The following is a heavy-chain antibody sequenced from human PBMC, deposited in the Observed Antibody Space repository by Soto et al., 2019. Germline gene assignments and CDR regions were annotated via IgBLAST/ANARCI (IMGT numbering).Heavy chain of an antibody. J-gene: IGHJ6*02. CDR2: IYYSGST. CDR3: ARCITMVRGVIKAHYYYGIDV. CDR1: GGSISSYY. D-gene: IGHD3-10*01. V-gene: IGHV4-59*01. Sequence: SETLSLTCTVSGGSISSYYWSWIRQPPGKGLEWIGYIYYSGSTNYNPSLKSRVTISVDTSKNQFSLKLSSVTAADTAVYYCARCITMVRGVIKAHYYYGIDVWGQGTTVTVSS.